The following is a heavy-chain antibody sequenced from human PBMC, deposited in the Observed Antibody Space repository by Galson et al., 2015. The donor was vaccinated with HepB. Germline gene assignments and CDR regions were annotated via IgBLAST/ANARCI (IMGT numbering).Heavy chain of an antibody. CDR1: GDSVSSNSAA. CDR3: ARGATAAATRDYYYYMDV. Sequence: CAISGDSVSSNSAAWNWIRQSPSRGLEWLGRTYYRSKWYNDYAVSVKSRITINPDTSKNQFSLQLNSVTPEDTAVYYCARGATAAATRDYYYYMDVWGKGITVTVSS. J-gene: IGHJ6*03. CDR2: TYYRSKWYN. D-gene: IGHD6-13*01. V-gene: IGHV6-1*01.